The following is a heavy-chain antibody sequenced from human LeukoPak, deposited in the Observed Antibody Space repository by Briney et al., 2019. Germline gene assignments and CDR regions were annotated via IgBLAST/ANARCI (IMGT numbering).Heavy chain of an antibody. CDR2: IIHSGST. V-gene: IGHV4-34*12. J-gene: IGHJ5*02. Sequence: RSSETLSLTCAVYVGPFFVYYGRGIPDPPGRGVEWIGEIIHSGSTNYNPSLKSRVTISVDTSKNQFSLKLSSVTAADTAVYYCASWRYCSSTSCPRSWFDPWGQGTLVTVSS. CDR3: ASWRYCSSTSCPRSWFDP. CDR1: VGPFFVYY. D-gene: IGHD2-2*01.